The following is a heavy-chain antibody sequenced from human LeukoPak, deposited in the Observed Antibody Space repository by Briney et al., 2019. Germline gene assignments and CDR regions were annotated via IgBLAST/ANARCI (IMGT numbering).Heavy chain of an antibody. D-gene: IGHD5-24*01. CDR3: ANGDGFDY. CDR2: IKQDGSET. CDR1: GFTFTTYW. J-gene: IGHJ4*02. V-gene: IGHV3-7*01. Sequence: GGSLRLSCATSGFTFTTYWMSSVRQASGKGLGRVANIKQDGSETYYADSVKGRFTIFRDNAKNSLYLQMDSLGVEDTCVYSCANGDGFDYWGQGTLVIVSS.